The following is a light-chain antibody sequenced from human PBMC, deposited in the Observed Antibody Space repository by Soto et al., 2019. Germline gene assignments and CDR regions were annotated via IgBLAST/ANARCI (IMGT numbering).Light chain of an antibody. J-gene: IGKJ1*01. CDR1: QTISSW. Sequence: DIQMTQSPSTLSGPVGDRVTITCRASQTISSWLAWYQQKPGKAPKLMIYKASTLKSGVPSRFSGSGSGTEFTFSISSLQPDDFATYYCQHYNSYSVAFGQGTKVELK. V-gene: IGKV1-5*03. CDR2: KAS. CDR3: QHYNSYSVA.